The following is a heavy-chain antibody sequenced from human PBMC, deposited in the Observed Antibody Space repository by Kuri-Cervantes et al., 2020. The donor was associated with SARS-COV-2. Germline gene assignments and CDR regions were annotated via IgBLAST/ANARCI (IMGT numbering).Heavy chain of an antibody. CDR3: AKIPIIAAAGADAFDI. Sequence: GESLKISCAASGFSFSIYAMSWVRQAPGKGLEWVSAISGSGGSTYYADSVKGRFTISRDNSKNTLYLQMNSLRAEDTAVYYCAKIPIIAAAGADAFDIWGQGTMVTVSS. CDR2: ISGSGGST. CDR1: GFSFSIYA. V-gene: IGHV3-23*01. D-gene: IGHD6-13*01. J-gene: IGHJ3*02.